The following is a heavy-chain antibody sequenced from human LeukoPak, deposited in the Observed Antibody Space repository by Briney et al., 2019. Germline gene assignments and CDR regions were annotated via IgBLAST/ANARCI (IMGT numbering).Heavy chain of an antibody. D-gene: IGHD4-11*01. CDR1: GGFISSYY. CDR3: ARAVNPYYGMDV. J-gene: IGHJ6*02. Sequence: PSETLSLTCTVSGGFISSYYGSWTRQPPGKGLEWLGYIYYSGSTNYNPPLKSRVAISVDTPKNQFSLKLSSVTAADTAVYYGARAVNPYYGMDVWGQGTTVTVSS. CDR2: IYYSGST. V-gene: IGHV4-59*01.